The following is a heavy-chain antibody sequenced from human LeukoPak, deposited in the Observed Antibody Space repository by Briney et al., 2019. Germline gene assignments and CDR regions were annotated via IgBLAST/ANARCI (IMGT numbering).Heavy chain of an antibody. Sequence: PSETLSLTCTVSGGSFSGYYWSWIRQPPGKGLEWIGEINHSRSTNYNPSLKSRVTISVDTSKNQFSLKLSSVTAADTAVYYCARRGPYYYYYYMDVWGKGTTVTVSS. D-gene: IGHD3-10*01. CDR2: INHSRST. CDR1: GGSFSGYY. CDR3: ARRGPYYYYYYMDV. V-gene: IGHV4-34*01. J-gene: IGHJ6*03.